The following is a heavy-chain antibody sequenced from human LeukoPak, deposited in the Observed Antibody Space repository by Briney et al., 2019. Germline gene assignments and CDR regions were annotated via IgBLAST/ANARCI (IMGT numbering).Heavy chain of an antibody. J-gene: IGHJ3*02. CDR2: INPNSGGT. Sequence: ASVKVSCKASGYTFTGYYMHWVRQAPGQGLEWMGWINPNSGGTNYAQKFQGRVTMTRDTSISTAYMELSRLRSDDTAVYYCARDGSTMIVVGLRAFDIWGQGTMVTVSS. CDR3: ARDGSTMIVVGLRAFDI. CDR1: GYTFTGYY. D-gene: IGHD3-22*01. V-gene: IGHV1-2*02.